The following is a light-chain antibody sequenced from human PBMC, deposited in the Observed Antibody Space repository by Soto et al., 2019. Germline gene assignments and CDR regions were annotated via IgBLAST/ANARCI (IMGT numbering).Light chain of an antibody. CDR1: SDVGDYDY. V-gene: IGLV2-11*01. Sequence: QSVLTQPRSVSGSHGQSVTISCTGSDVGDYDYVSWYQQQPGKAPKLMIYAATNRPSGVPDRFSGSKSGDTASLTISGLQADDEADYYCCSYIGGDSVIFGGGTKLTVL. J-gene: IGLJ2*01. CDR2: AAT. CDR3: CSYIGGDSVI.